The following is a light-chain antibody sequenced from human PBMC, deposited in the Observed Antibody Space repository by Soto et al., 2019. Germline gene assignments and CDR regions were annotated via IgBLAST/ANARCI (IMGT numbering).Light chain of an antibody. CDR2: NNN. CDR1: SSNIGRNA. CDR3: AAWDDSLSVL. J-gene: IGLJ2*01. V-gene: IGLV1-44*01. Sequence: QSVLTQPPSASGTPGQRVTISCSGSSSNIGRNAVTWYRQLPGTAPKLLIYNNNQRPSGVPDRFSGSKSGTSASLAISGLQSDDEADYYCAAWDDSLSVLFGGGTKVTVL.